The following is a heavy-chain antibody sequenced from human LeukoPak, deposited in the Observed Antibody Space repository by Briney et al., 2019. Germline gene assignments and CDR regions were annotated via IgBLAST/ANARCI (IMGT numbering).Heavy chain of an antibody. J-gene: IGHJ4*02. V-gene: IGHV3-30*03. Sequence: GGSLRLSCAPSGFTFSSYGMHWVRQAPGKGLEWVAVISYDGSDKYYADSVKGRFTISRDNSKNTLYLQVNSLRTEDTAVYYCARLQRAALDYWGQGTLVTVSS. CDR1: GFTFSSYG. CDR2: ISYDGSDK. CDR3: ARLQRAALDY. D-gene: IGHD6-25*01.